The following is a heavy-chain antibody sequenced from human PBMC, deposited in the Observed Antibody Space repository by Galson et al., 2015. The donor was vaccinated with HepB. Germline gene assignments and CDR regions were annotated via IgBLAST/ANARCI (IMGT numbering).Heavy chain of an antibody. Sequence: SLRLSCAVSGFNFRSHWMNWVRQAPGKGLEWVSTITGSGRTSYYADSVKGRFTVSRDNSKNTLNLQMNTLRAEDTAVYYCALCRTSKFYYYMDVWGKGTSVTVSS. V-gene: IGHV3-23*01. J-gene: IGHJ6*03. CDR2: ITGSGRTS. D-gene: IGHD3-10*02. CDR1: GFNFRSHW. CDR3: ALCRTSKFYYYMDV.